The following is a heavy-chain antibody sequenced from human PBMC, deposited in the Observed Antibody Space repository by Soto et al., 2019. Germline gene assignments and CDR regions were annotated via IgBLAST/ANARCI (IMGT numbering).Heavy chain of an antibody. Sequence: GGSLRLSCAASGFTFSSYWMHWVRQAPGKGLVWVSRINSDGSSTSYADSVKGRFTISRDNAKNTLYLQMNSLRAEDTAVYYCARGASNYDFWSGSQDDAFDIWGQGTMVTVSS. CDR2: INSDGSST. J-gene: IGHJ3*02. D-gene: IGHD3-3*01. CDR1: GFTFSSYW. CDR3: ARGASNYDFWSGSQDDAFDI. V-gene: IGHV3-74*01.